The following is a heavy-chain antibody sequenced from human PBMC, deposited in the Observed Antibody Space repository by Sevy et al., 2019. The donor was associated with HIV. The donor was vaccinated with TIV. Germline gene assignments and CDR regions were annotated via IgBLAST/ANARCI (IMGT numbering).Heavy chain of an antibody. V-gene: IGHV1-18*01. D-gene: IGHD1-26*01. CDR3: ARDVKWELLSDRSPSDY. J-gene: IGHJ4*02. CDR2: ISAYNGNT. Sequence: ASVKVSCKASGYTFTSYGISWVRQAPGQGLEWMGWISAYNGNTNYAQKLQGRVTMTTDTSTSTAYMELRSLRSDDTAVYYCARDVKWELLSDRSPSDYWGQGTLVTVSS. CDR1: GYTFTSYG.